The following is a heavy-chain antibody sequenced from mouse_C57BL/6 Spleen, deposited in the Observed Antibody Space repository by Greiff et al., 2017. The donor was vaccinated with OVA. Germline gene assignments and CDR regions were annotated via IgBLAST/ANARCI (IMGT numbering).Heavy chain of an antibody. V-gene: IGHV1-64*01. CDR2: IHPNSGST. CDR3: ARGDYYGSSYGDY. Sequence: VQLQQPGAELVKPGASVKLSCKASGYTFTSYWMHWVKQRPGQGLEWIGMIHPNSGSTNYNEKFKSKATLTVDKSSSTAYMQLSSLTSEDPAVYYCARGDYYGSSYGDYWGQGTTLTVSS. D-gene: IGHD1-1*01. CDR1: GYTFTSYW. J-gene: IGHJ2*01.